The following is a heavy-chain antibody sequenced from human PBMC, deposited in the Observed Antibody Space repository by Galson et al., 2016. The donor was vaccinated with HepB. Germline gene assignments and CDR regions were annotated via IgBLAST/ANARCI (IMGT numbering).Heavy chain of an antibody. CDR2: VNHSGST. Sequence: SETLSLTCDVYSGSSTAYFWSWIRQFPQKGLEWIGGVNHSGSTNYHPSLKRRVTISEDTAKNQLSLHLSSLTAADTAVYYCASLSVSGEVVGVYDIWGQGTMVIVSS. J-gene: IGHJ3*02. CDR1: SGSSTAYF. D-gene: IGHD3-3*01. V-gene: IGHV4-34*01. CDR3: ASLSVSGEVVGVYDI.